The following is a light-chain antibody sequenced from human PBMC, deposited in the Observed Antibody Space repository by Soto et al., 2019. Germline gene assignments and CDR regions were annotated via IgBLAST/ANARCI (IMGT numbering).Light chain of an antibody. CDR3: AAWDDNLNAYV. CDR1: SSDIGDYNY. Sequence: QSALTQPPSASGSPGQSVTFSCTGTSSDIGDYNYVSWYQQHPGKAPKLMIYEVTKRPSGVPDRFSGSKSGNTASPTVSGLQADDEADYYCAAWDDNLNAYVFGSGTKLTVL. CDR2: EVT. V-gene: IGLV2-8*01. J-gene: IGLJ1*01.